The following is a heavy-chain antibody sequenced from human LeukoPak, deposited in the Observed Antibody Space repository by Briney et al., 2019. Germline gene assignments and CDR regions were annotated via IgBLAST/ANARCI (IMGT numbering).Heavy chain of an antibody. CDR3: ARLGKRWLHRHGVDY. J-gene: IGHJ4*02. Sequence: SETLSLTCAVYGGSFSGYYWSWIRQPPGKGLEWIGEINHSGSTYYNPSLKSRVTISVDTSKNQFSLKLSSVTAADTAVYYCARLGKRWLHRHGVDYWGQGTLVTVSS. V-gene: IGHV4-34*01. D-gene: IGHD5-24*01. CDR1: GGSFSGYY. CDR2: INHSGST.